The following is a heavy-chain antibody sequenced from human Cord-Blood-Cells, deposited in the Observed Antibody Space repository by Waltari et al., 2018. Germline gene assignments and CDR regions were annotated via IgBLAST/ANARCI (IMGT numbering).Heavy chain of an antibody. CDR3: ARGRRLGIFDY. CDR1: GFTFSSSA. V-gene: IGHV3-30-3*01. J-gene: IGHJ4*02. Sequence: QVQLVESGGGVVQPGRSLRLSCAASGFTFSSSALPWVRQAPGKGLEWVAVISYDGSNKYYADSVKGRFTISRDNSKNTLYLQMNSLRAEDTAVYYCARGRRLGIFDYWGQGTLVTVSS. D-gene: IGHD7-27*01. CDR2: ISYDGSNK.